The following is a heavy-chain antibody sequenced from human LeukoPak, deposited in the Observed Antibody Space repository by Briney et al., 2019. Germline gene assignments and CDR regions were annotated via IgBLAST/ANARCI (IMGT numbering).Heavy chain of an antibody. Sequence: PSETLSLTCTVSGDSISSYYWSWIRQPPGKGLEWIGYIYYSGSTNYNPSLKSRVTISVDTSKNQFSLKLNSVTAADTAVYYCARGIVVVTANYDYHYMDVWGKGTTVTISS. CDR1: GDSISSYY. D-gene: IGHD2-21*02. J-gene: IGHJ6*03. CDR2: IYYSGST. V-gene: IGHV4-59*01. CDR3: ARGIVVVTANYDYHYMDV.